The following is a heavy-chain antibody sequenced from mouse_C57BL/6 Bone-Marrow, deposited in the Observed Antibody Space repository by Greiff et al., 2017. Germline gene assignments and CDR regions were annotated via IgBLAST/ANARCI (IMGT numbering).Heavy chain of an antibody. Sequence: EVMLVESGGDLVKPGGSLKLSCAASGFTFSSYGMSWVRQTPDKRLEWVATISSGGSYTYYPDSVKGRFTISRDNAKNTLYLQMSSLTSEDTAMYYCARHRYGSSSWYFDVWGTGTTVTVSS. CDR2: ISSGGSYT. CDR3: ARHRYGSSSWYFDV. V-gene: IGHV5-6*02. CDR1: GFTFSSYG. D-gene: IGHD1-1*01. J-gene: IGHJ1*03.